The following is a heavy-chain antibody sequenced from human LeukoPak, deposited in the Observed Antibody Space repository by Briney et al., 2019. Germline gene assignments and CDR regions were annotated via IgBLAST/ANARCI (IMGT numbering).Heavy chain of an antibody. J-gene: IGHJ4*02. Sequence: PGGSLRLSCGASGFTFSSYGMQWVRQSPGKGLEWVAFIQYDGSNKYYADSVRGRFTISRDNSENTLYLQMNSLRAEDTAVYYCAKSGGGGYYVQYFDYWGQGALVTVSS. V-gene: IGHV3-30*02. CDR3: AKSGGGGYYVQYFDY. D-gene: IGHD1-26*01. CDR2: IQYDGSNK. CDR1: GFTFSSYG.